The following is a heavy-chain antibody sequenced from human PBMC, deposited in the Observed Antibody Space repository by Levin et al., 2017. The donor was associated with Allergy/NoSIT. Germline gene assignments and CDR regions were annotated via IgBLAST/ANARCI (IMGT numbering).Heavy chain of an antibody. Sequence: SETLSLTCAVSGGSISNNNWWTWVRQAPGKGLEWLGEIHHSGSTNYDPSLRSRLTISVDKSKNQFSLRLSSVTAADTAVYYCARSSAGPQNYFYMDVWGTGTTVTVS. CDR3: ARSSAGPQNYFYMDV. V-gene: IGHV4-4*02. CDR1: GGSISNNNW. J-gene: IGHJ6*03. CDR2: IHHSGST. D-gene: IGHD6-25*01.